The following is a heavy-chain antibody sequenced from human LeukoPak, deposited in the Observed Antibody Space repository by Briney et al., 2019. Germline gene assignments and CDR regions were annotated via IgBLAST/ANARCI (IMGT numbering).Heavy chain of an antibody. CDR1: GGSVSSSGSY. CDR2: IYYSGTT. V-gene: IGHV4-39*01. Sequence: PSETLSLTCTVSGGSVSSSGSYWGWIRQPPGKGLERIGSIYYSGTTYYNPSLKSRVTISVDTSKSQFSLKLTSVTAADTALYYCARTYYGSENYYDYWGQGILVTVSS. CDR3: ARTYYGSENYYDY. J-gene: IGHJ4*02. D-gene: IGHD3-10*01.